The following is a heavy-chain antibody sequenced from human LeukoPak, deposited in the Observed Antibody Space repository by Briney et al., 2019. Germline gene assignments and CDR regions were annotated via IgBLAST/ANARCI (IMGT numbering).Heavy chain of an antibody. D-gene: IGHD6-13*01. Sequence: GGSLRLSCAASGFTFSNAWMSWVRQAPGKGLEWVGRIKSKTDGGTTDYAAPVKGRFTISRDNAKNSLYLQMNSLRAEDTAVYYCARDRSWYGADYWGQGTLVTVSS. CDR2: IKSKTDGGTT. V-gene: IGHV3-15*01. CDR1: GFTFSNAW. CDR3: ARDRSWYGADY. J-gene: IGHJ4*02.